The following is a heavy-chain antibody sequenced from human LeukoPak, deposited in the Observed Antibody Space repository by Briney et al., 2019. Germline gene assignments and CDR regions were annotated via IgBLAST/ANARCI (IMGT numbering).Heavy chain of an antibody. Sequence: SETLSLTCAVSGGSISSGGYYWSWIRQHPGQGLEWIGNIYYSGSTYYNPSLKSRVTISVDTSKNQFSLKLSSVTAADTAVYYCARAEGDSILATTYYFDYWGQGTLVSVSS. CDR1: GGSISSGGYY. V-gene: IGHV4-31*11. D-gene: IGHD5-12*01. CDR2: IYYSGST. J-gene: IGHJ4*02. CDR3: ARAEGDSILATTYYFDY.